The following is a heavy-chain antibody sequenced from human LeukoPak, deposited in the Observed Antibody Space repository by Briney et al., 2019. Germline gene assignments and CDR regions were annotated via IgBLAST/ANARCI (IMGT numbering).Heavy chain of an antibody. V-gene: IGHV3-66*01. J-gene: IGHJ6*02. CDR2: IYSGGST. CDR3: AREEAYYYGSGSYSLYYYYYGMDV. D-gene: IGHD3-10*01. CDR1: GFTVSSNY. Sequence: GGSLRLSCAASGFTVSSNYMSWVRQAPGKGLEWDSVIYSGGSTYYADSVKGRFTISRDNSKNTLYLQMNSLRAEDTAVYYCAREEAYYYGSGSYSLYYYYYGMDVWGQGTTVTVSS.